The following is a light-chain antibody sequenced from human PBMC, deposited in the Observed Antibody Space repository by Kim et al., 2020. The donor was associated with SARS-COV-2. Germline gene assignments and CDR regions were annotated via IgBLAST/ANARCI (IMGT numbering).Light chain of an antibody. V-gene: IGLV3-21*04. CDR2: YDS. CDR1: NIGSKR. CDR3: QVWDSSSDHRV. J-gene: IGLJ3*02. Sequence: PGKAARITCGGNNIGSKRVRWYQQKPGQAPVLVIYYDSDRPSGIPERFSGSNSGNTATLTISRVEAGDEADYYCQVWDSSSDHRVFGGGTQLTVL.